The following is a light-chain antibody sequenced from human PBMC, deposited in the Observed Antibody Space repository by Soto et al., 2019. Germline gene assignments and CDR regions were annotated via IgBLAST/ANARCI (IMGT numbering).Light chain of an antibody. Sequence: EIGMAQSPSTLSLSPVERATLSCRASQSVNTFLVWYQQRPGQAPRLLIYDASHRATGIPARFSGSGSGADFTLTISSLEPEDFAVYYCQQRSNWPITFGQGTRLEI. CDR1: QSVNTF. CDR2: DAS. J-gene: IGKJ5*01. V-gene: IGKV3-11*01. CDR3: QQRSNWPIT.